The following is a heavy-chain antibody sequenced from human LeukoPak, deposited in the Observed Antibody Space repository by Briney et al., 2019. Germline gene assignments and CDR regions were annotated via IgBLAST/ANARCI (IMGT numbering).Heavy chain of an antibody. CDR1: GFTFSSYS. J-gene: IGHJ5*02. V-gene: IGHV3-21*01. D-gene: IGHD2/OR15-2a*01. Sequence: GGSLRLSCAASGFTFSSYSMNWVRQAPGKGLERVSSISSSSSYIYYADSVKGRFTISRDNAKNSLCLQMNSLRAEDTAVYYCARGKTSQNIVTRKTYNWFDPWGQGTLVTVSS. CDR3: ARGKTSQNIVTRKTYNWFDP. CDR2: ISSSSSYI.